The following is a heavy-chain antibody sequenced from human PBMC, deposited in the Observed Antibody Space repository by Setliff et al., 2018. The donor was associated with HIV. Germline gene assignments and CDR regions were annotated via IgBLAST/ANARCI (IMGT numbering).Heavy chain of an antibody. CDR2: IDNDASHT. CDR3: ARAHDNHDSSGYSHDS. CDR1: GLTFSSHW. V-gene: IGHV3-74*01. J-gene: IGHJ4*02. Sequence: PGGSLRLSCAASGLTFSSHWMHWVRQAPGKGLVWVSYIDNDASHTIHADSVKGRFTISRDNAKNTLSLQMSSLRAEDTAVYYCARAHDNHDSSGYSHDSWGQGSLVTVSS. D-gene: IGHD3-22*01.